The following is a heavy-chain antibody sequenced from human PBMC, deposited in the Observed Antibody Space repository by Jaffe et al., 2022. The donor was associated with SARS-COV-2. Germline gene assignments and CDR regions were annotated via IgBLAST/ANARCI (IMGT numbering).Heavy chain of an antibody. Sequence: EVQLVESGGGLVQPGRSLRLSCAASGFTFDDYAMHWVRQAPGKGLEWVSGISWNSGSIGYADSVKGRFTISRDNAKNSLYLQMNSLRAEDTALYYCAKGVGSYLNWFDPWGQGTLVTVSS. CDR1: GFTFDDYA. CDR3: AKGVGSYLNWFDP. V-gene: IGHV3-9*01. D-gene: IGHD1-26*01. J-gene: IGHJ5*02. CDR2: ISWNSGSI.